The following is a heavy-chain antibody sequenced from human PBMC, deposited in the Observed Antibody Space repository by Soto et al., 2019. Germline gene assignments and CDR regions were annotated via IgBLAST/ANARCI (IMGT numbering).Heavy chain of an antibody. D-gene: IGHD5-12*01. CDR2: IWYDGSNK. CDR1: GFTFSGYG. Sequence: GGSLILSCAASGFTFSGYGMHWVRQAPGKGLEWVAVIWYDGSNKYYADSVKGRFTISRDNSKNTLYLQMNSLRAEDTAVYYCARDSREYSGYDVFDYWGQGTLVTVSS. V-gene: IGHV3-33*01. CDR3: ARDSREYSGYDVFDY. J-gene: IGHJ4*02.